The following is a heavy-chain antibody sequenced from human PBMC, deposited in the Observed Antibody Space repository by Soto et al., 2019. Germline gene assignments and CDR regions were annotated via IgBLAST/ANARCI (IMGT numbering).Heavy chain of an antibody. V-gene: IGHV4-34*01. CDR2: INHSGST. CDR3: ARRVIWFGETDY. Sequence: SETLSLTCAVYGGSFSGYYWSWIRQPPGKGLEWIGEINHSGSTNYNPSLKSRVTISVDTSKNQFSLKLSSVTAADTAVYYCARRVIWFGETDYWGQGTPVTVYS. CDR1: GGSFSGYY. D-gene: IGHD3-10*01. J-gene: IGHJ4*02.